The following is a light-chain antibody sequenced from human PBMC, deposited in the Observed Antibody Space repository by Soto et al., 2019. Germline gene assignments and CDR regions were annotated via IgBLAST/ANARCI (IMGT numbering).Light chain of an antibody. J-gene: IGLJ1*01. CDR1: GSDVGGYNY. Sequence: QSALTQPRSLSGSPGQSVTISCTGAGSDVGGYNYVSWYQQHPGKAPKLMIYDVSKRPSGVPDRFSGSKSGNTASLTISGLQADDEADYYCCSYAGSYTFYVFGTGTKATVL. CDR2: DVS. V-gene: IGLV2-11*01. CDR3: CSYAGSYTFYV.